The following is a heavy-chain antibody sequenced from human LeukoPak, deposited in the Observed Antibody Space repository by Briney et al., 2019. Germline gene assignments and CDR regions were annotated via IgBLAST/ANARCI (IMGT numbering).Heavy chain of an antibody. CDR3: ARDYYDSSGYWASDAFDI. CDR2: ISAYNGNT. J-gene: IGHJ3*02. CDR1: GYTFTSYG. D-gene: IGHD3-22*01. V-gene: IGHV1-18*01. Sequence: ASVKVSCKASGYTFTSYGISWVRQAPGQGLEWMGWISAYNGNTNYAQKFQGRVTMTRDTSISTAYMELSRLRSDDTAVYYCARDYYDSSGYWASDAFDIWGQGTMVTVSS.